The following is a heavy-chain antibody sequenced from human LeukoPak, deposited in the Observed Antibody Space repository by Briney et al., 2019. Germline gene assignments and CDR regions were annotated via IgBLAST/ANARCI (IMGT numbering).Heavy chain of an antibody. CDR1: GGTFSSYA. V-gene: IGHV1-69*04. CDR3: AGPLEFGIFGVITTPPDV. J-gene: IGHJ6*02. D-gene: IGHD3-3*01. Sequence: SVKVSCKASGGTFSSYAISWVRQAPGQGLEWMGRIIPIFGIANYAQKFQGRITITADKSTSTAYMELSSLRSEDTAVYYCAGPLEFGIFGVITTPPDVWGQGTTVTVSS. CDR2: IIPIFGIA.